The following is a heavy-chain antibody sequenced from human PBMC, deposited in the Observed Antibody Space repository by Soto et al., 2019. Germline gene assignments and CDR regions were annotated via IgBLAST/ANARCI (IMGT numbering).Heavy chain of an antibody. D-gene: IGHD3-22*01. J-gene: IGHJ2*01. CDR1: GFTFSSYA. CDR3: ARDGGIVVVITLMAWYFDL. Sequence: QVQLVESGGGVVQPGRSLRLSCAASGFTFSSYAVHWVRQAPGKGLEWVAVISYDGSNKYYADSVKGRFTISRDNSKNTLFLQMNSLRAEDTAVYYCARDGGIVVVITLMAWYFDLWGRGTLVTVSS. V-gene: IGHV3-30-3*01. CDR2: ISYDGSNK.